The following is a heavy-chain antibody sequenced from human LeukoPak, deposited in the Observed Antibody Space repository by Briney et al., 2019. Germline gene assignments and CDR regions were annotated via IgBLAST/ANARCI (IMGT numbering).Heavy chain of an antibody. CDR1: GGSISSYY. CDR2: IYYSGTT. CDR3: AIGYISGPDY. D-gene: IGHD6-19*01. Sequence: SETLSLTCTVSGGSISSYYWSWIRQPPGKGLEWIGYIYYSGTTNYNPSLKSRVTISVDTSKNQLSLKLSFVTAADTAVYYGAIGYISGPDYWGQGTLVTVSS. J-gene: IGHJ4*02. V-gene: IGHV4-59*01.